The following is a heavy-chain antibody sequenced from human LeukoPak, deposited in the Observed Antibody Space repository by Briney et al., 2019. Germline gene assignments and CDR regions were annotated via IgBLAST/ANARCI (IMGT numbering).Heavy chain of an antibody. J-gene: IGHJ4*02. CDR1: GGSISSSSYY. Sequence: SETLSLTCTVSGGSISSSSYYWSWIRQPAGKGLEWIGRIYTSGSTNYNPSLKSRVTMTRDTSTSTVYMELSSLRSEDTAVYYCAREGGGSYPFDYWGQGTLVTVSS. V-gene: IGHV4-61*02. D-gene: IGHD1-26*01. CDR3: AREGGGSYPFDY. CDR2: IYTSGST.